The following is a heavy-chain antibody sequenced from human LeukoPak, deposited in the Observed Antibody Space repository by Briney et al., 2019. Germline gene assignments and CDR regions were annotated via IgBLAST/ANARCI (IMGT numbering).Heavy chain of an antibody. Sequence: ASVKVSCKVSGYTLTELSMHWVRQAPGKGLEWMGGFDPEDGETIYAQKFQGRVTMTEDTSTDTAYMELSSLRSEDTAVYYCATSDMAAARRYWYFDLWGRGTLVTVSS. CDR3: ATSDMAAARRYWYFDL. CDR2: FDPEDGET. D-gene: IGHD5-24*01. J-gene: IGHJ2*01. CDR1: GYTLTELS. V-gene: IGHV1-24*01.